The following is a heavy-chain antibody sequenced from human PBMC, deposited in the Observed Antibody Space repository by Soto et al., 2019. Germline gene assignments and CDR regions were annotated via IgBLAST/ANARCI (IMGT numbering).Heavy chain of an antibody. CDR2: ISAYNGNT. J-gene: IGHJ3*02. Sequence: GASVKVSCKASGYTFTSYGISCVLQSPLQGLEWMGWISAYNGNTNYAQKLQGRVTMTTDTSTSTAYMELRSLRSDDTAVYHCARVSLPLDYGGNSLAFDIWGQGTMVTVSS. CDR1: GYTFTSYG. CDR3: ARVSLPLDYGGNSLAFDI. V-gene: IGHV1-18*04. D-gene: IGHD4-17*01.